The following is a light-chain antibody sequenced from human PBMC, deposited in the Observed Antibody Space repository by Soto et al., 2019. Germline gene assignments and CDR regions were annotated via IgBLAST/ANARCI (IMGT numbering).Light chain of an antibody. V-gene: IGLV2-23*02. Sequence: QSVLTEPVSVSGSPGQSITISCTGTSSDFGNFNLVSWYQQHPGKVPKLILFEVNRRPSGVSGRFSGSKSGNTASLTISGLQAEDEADYYCCSFTSSNTHVFGTGTKVTV. CDR3: CSFTSSNTHV. CDR1: SSDFGNFNL. J-gene: IGLJ1*01. CDR2: EVN.